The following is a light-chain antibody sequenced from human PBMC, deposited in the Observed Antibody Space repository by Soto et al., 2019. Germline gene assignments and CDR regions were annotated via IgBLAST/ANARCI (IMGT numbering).Light chain of an antibody. CDR1: NIGSKS. J-gene: IGLJ2*01. CDR2: ADR. V-gene: IGLV3-21*02. CDR3: QVWDTSSDHGV. Sequence: SYELTQTPAVSAAPGQTARVSCGGINIGSKSVNWYRQKPGQAPVLVVYADRDRPSGISERFSGANSGNTATLTISRVEAGYEADDYCQVWDTSSDHGVFGGGTKVTVL.